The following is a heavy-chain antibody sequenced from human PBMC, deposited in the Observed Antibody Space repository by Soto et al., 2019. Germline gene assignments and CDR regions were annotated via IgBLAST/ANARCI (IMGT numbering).Heavy chain of an antibody. CDR1: GGTFSSYA. V-gene: IGHV1-69*01. CDR3: ASTQIAVAGTDY. Sequence: QVQLVQSGAEVKKPGSSVKVSCKASGGTFSSYAISWLRQAPGQGLEWMGGIIPIFGTANYAQKFQGRVTITAGESTSTAYMELSRLRSEDTAVYYCASTQIAVAGTDYWGQGTLVTVSS. J-gene: IGHJ4*02. D-gene: IGHD6-19*01. CDR2: IIPIFGTA.